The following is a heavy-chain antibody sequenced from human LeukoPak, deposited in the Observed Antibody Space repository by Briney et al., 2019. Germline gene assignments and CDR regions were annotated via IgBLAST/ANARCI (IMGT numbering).Heavy chain of an antibody. CDR3: ARDPFYCSSTSCSPEDAFDI. CDR1: GFTFSSYW. CDR2: IKQDGSEK. D-gene: IGHD2-2*01. Sequence: PGRSLRLSCAASGFTFSSYWMSWVRQAPGKGLEWVANIKQDGSEKYYVDSVKGRFTISRDNAKDSLYLQMNSLRAEDTAVYYCARDPFYCSSTSCSPEDAFDIWGQGTMVTVSS. J-gene: IGHJ3*02. V-gene: IGHV3-7*01.